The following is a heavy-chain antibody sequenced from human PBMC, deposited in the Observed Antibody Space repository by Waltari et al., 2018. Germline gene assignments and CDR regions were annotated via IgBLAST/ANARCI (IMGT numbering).Heavy chain of an antibody. CDR3: ARDPGLRFLEWLLPDWYFDL. CDR1: GFTFSSYG. J-gene: IGHJ2*01. D-gene: IGHD3-3*01. CDR2: IWYDGSNK. V-gene: IGHV3-33*01. Sequence: QVQLVESGGGVVQPGRSLRLSCAASGFTFSSYGMHWVRQAPGKGLEWVAVIWYDGSNKYYADSVKCRLTISRDNSKNTLYLQMNSLRAEDTAVYYCARDPGLRFLEWLLPDWYFDLWGRGTLVTVSS.